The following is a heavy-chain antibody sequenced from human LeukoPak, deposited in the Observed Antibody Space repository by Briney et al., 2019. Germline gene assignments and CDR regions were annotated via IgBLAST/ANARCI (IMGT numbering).Heavy chain of an antibody. CDR3: ARHGGDSSSWQQQTRYFQH. J-gene: IGHJ1*01. D-gene: IGHD6-13*01. Sequence: SETLSLTCTVSGGSISSGGYYWSWIRQHPGKGLEWIGYIYYSGSTYYNPSLKSRVTISVDTSKNQFSLKLSSVTAADTAVYYCARHGGDSSSWQQQTRYFQHWGQGSLVTVSS. CDR1: GGSISSGGYY. CDR2: IYYSGST. V-gene: IGHV4-31*03.